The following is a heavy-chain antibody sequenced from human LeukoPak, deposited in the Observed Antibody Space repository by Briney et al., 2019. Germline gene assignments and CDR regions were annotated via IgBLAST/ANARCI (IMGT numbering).Heavy chain of an antibody. V-gene: IGHV4-34*01. Sequence: SETLSLTCAVYGGSFSGYYWSCVRQPPGKGLEWSGEINHSGSTNYNPSLKSRVHISVDTSKNQFSLKLSSVTAADTAVYYCARRPRGRLYCSGGSCYSGYFDYWGQGTLVTVSS. CDR2: INHSGST. D-gene: IGHD2-15*01. CDR3: ARRPRGRLYCSGGSCYSGYFDY. J-gene: IGHJ4*02. CDR1: GGSFSGYY.